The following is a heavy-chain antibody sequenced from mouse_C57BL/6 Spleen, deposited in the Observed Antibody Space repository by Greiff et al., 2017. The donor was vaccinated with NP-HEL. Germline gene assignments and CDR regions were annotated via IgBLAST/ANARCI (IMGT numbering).Heavy chain of an antibody. CDR3: ARGYDYQFAY. D-gene: IGHD2-4*01. V-gene: IGHV1-54*01. Sequence: QVQLKQSGAELVRPGTSVKVSCKASGYAFTNYLIEWVKQRPGQGLEWIGVINPGSGGTNYNEKFKGKATLTADKSSSTAYMQLSSLTSEDSAVYFCARGYDYQFAYWGQGTLVTVSA. CDR1: GYAFTNYL. J-gene: IGHJ3*01. CDR2: INPGSGGT.